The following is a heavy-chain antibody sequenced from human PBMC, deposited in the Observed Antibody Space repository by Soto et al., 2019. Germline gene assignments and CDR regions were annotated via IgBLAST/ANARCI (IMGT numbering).Heavy chain of an antibody. J-gene: IGHJ4*02. CDR2: IDGEGGEK. CDR1: EFTFSSYW. V-gene: IGHV3-7*05. D-gene: IGHD1-26*01. CDR3: ARGLYNGSPHLFY. Sequence: LRLSCETSEFTFSSYWMTWVRRTPGKGLEWVANIDGEGGEKNYADSVKGRFTISRDNAKKSLYLQMNSLRAEDTAVYYCARGLYNGSPHLFYWGQGTLVTVSS.